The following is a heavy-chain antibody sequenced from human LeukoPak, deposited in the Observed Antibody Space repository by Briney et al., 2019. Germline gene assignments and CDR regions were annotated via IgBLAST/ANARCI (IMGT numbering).Heavy chain of an antibody. D-gene: IGHD3-22*01. CDR1: GFTFSSYG. CDR2: IRYDGSSK. V-gene: IGHV3-30*02. Sequence: GGSLRLSCAASGFTFSSYGMHWVRQAPGKGLEWVAFIRYDGSSKYYADSVKGRFTISRDNSKNTLYLQMNGLRAEDTAVYYCARESESYDSSGSTFAYWGQGTLVTVSS. CDR3: ARESESYDSSGSTFAY. J-gene: IGHJ4*02.